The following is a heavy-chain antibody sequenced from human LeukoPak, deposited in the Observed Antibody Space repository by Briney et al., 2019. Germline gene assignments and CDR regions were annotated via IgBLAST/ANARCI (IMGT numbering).Heavy chain of an antibody. CDR1: VGSLSSYY. CDR3: ARSGGTTSFSWGLDY. CDR2: IYYSGST. Sequence: SETLSLTCTVSVGSLSSYYWSWIRQPPGKGLEWIGYIYYSGSTNYNPSLKSRVTISVDTSKNQFSLKLSSVTAADTAVYYCARSGGTTSFSWGLDYWGQGTLVTVSS. V-gene: IGHV4-59*01. D-gene: IGHD1-7*01. J-gene: IGHJ4*02.